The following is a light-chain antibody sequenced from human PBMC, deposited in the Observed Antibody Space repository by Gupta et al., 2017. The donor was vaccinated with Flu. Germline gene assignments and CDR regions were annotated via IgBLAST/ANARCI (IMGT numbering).Light chain of an antibody. CDR1: SLRSYY. Sequence: SSELTQDPAVSVALGQTVRITCQGDSLRSYYASWYQQKPGQAPVLVIYGKNNRPSGIPDRFSGSSSGNTASLTITGAQEEDEADYYCHARDSSGNHVFGTGTKVTVL. J-gene: IGLJ1*01. CDR2: GKN. CDR3: HARDSSGNHV. V-gene: IGLV3-19*01.